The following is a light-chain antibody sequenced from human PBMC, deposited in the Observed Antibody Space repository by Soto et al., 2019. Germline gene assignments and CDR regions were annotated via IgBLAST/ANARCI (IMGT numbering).Light chain of an antibody. CDR2: GAS. Sequence: EIVMTQSPATLSVSPGERGTLSCRASQSVSSNLAWYQQKPGQAPRLLIYGASTRATGIPARFSGSRSGTEFTLTISSLQSEDFAVYYCQQYSNWPWTFGQGTKVEIK. CDR1: QSVSSN. CDR3: QQYSNWPWT. V-gene: IGKV3-15*01. J-gene: IGKJ1*01.